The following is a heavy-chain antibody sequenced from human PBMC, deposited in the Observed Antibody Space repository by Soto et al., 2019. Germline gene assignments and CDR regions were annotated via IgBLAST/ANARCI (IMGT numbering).Heavy chain of an antibody. J-gene: IGHJ6*02. CDR1: GYTFTSYY. Sequence: ASVKVSCKASGYTFTSYYINRVRQSAGQGLEWMGWFDPEDGETIYAQKFQGRVTMTEDTSTDTAYMELSSLRSEDTAVYYCATKGRRYVGYYYGMDIRGQGTTVTVSS. CDR3: ATKGRRYVGYYYGMDI. V-gene: IGHV1-24*01. D-gene: IGHD3-16*01. CDR2: FDPEDGET.